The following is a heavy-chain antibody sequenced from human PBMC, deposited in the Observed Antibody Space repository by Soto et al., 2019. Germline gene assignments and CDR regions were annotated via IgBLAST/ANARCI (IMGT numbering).Heavy chain of an antibody. Sequence: SETLSLTCAVYGGSFSGYYWSWIRQPPGKGLEWIGEINHSGSTNYNPSLKSRVTISVDTSKNQFSLKLSSVAAADTAVYYCARGRGGIVGATIPNYYYYYGMDVWGQGTTVTVSS. V-gene: IGHV4-34*01. CDR1: GGSFSGYY. CDR2: INHSGST. J-gene: IGHJ6*02. CDR3: ARGRGGIVGATIPNYYYYYGMDV. D-gene: IGHD1-26*01.